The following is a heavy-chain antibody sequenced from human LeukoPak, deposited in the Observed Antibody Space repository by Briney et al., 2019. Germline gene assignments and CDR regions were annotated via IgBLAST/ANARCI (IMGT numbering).Heavy chain of an antibody. CDR3: ARGDMSYYYMDV. CDR1: GFTFSSYS. J-gene: IGHJ6*03. V-gene: IGHV3-48*04. D-gene: IGHD2-15*01. Sequence: GGSLRLSCAASGFTFSSYSMNWVRQAPGKGLEWVSYISFSVNTKYYGDSVKGRFTISRDNAKNSLYLHMDSLRAEDTAVYYCARGDMSYYYMDVWGKGTTVTVSS. CDR2: ISFSVNTK.